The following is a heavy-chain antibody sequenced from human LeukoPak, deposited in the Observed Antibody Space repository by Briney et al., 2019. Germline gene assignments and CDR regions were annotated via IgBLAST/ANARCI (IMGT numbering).Heavy chain of an antibody. CDR3: ARLVIRRFGFDP. J-gene: IGHJ5*02. D-gene: IGHD2/OR15-2a*01. CDR2: ITYRGSG. V-gene: IGHV4-34*01. CDR1: NGFDSYY. Sequence: SETLSLTCAVYNGFDSYYMTIVRQPPGKGLEWVGEITYRGSGNYNPSLKGRATISINVSQRQFSLSLRSVTATDTAVYFCARLVIRRFGFDPWGQGTLVIVSS.